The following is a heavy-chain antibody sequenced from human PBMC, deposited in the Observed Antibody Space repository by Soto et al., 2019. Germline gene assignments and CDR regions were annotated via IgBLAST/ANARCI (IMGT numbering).Heavy chain of an antibody. Sequence: EVQLVESGGGLVQPGRSLRLSCAASGFTFDDYAMHWVRQAPGKGLEWVSGISWNSGSIGYADSVKGRFTISRDNAKNSLYLQMNSLRAEDTALYYCAKEQRMAGADPLMDVWGKGTTVTVSS. CDR2: ISWNSGSI. CDR3: AKEQRMAGADPLMDV. CDR1: GFTFDDYA. J-gene: IGHJ6*03. D-gene: IGHD6-19*01. V-gene: IGHV3-9*01.